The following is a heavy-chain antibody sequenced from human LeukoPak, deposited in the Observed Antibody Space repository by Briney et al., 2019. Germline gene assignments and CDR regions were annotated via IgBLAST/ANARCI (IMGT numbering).Heavy chain of an antibody. CDR2: IYYSGST. J-gene: IGHJ4*02. Sequence: PSETLSLTCAVYGGSFSGYYWSWIRQPPGKGLEWIGYIYYSGSTNYNPSLKSRVTISVDTSKNQFSLKLSSVTAADTAVYYCARSPINKYSGSYLYYFDYWGQGTLVTVSS. CDR3: ARSPINKYSGSYLYYFDY. D-gene: IGHD3-10*01. CDR1: GGSFSGYY. V-gene: IGHV4-59*01.